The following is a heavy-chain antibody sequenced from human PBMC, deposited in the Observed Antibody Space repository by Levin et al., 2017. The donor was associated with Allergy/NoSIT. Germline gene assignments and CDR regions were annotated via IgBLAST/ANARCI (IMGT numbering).Heavy chain of an antibody. CDR2: IYTSGST. D-gene: IGHD1-14*01. J-gene: IGHJ5*02. CDR3: ARTRAGGDQPEEFDP. CDR1: GGSISSYY. V-gene: IGHV4-4*07. Sequence: PSETLSLTCTVSGGSISSYYWSWIRQPAGKGLEWIGRIYTSGSTNYNPSLKSRVTMSVDTSENQFSLKLSSVTAADTAVYYCARTRAGGDQPEEFDPWGQGTLVTVSS.